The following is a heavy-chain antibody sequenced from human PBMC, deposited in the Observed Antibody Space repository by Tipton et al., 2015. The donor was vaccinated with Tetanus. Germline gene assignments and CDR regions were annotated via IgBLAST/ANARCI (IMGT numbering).Heavy chain of an antibody. CDR1: GFRFSGYY. D-gene: IGHD3-10*01. Sequence: SLRLSCVGSGFRFSGYYMTWIRQSPGKGLEWVSYDSPSGTNTQYGESVKGRFTVSRDNAKKSLFLQMSSLRADDTAVYYCVHLFGRPSGVVWGQGTQVTVSS. CDR2: DSPSGTNT. CDR3: VHLFGRPSGVV. J-gene: IGHJ4*02. V-gene: IGHV3-11*01.